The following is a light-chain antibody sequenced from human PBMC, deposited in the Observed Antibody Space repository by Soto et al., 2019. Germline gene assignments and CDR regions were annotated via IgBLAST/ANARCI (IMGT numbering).Light chain of an antibody. Sequence: QSALTQPASVSGSPGQSITISCTGTSSDIGGYNYVSWFQQHPDKAPKLMIYDVHGRPSGVSNRFSGSKSGNTASLTISGPQAEDEADYYCSSFTSSGTRVFGTGTKLTVL. CDR3: SSFTSSGTRV. V-gene: IGLV2-14*01. CDR1: SSDIGGYNY. CDR2: DVH. J-gene: IGLJ1*01.